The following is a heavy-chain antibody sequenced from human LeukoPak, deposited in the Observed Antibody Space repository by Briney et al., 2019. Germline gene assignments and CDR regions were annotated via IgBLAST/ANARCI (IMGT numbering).Heavy chain of an antibody. V-gene: IGHV1-18*01. Sequence: VSVTVPFKASGYTFTNYGISWVRQAPGQGLEWMGWISAYNGNTKYAQSLQGRVTMTADTSTTTAYMELRSLTSDDTAVYYCARDSYYYDTDYFDYWGQGTRVSVFS. CDR2: ISAYNGNT. CDR3: ARDSYYYDTDYFDY. D-gene: IGHD3-22*01. CDR1: GYTFTNYG. J-gene: IGHJ4*02.